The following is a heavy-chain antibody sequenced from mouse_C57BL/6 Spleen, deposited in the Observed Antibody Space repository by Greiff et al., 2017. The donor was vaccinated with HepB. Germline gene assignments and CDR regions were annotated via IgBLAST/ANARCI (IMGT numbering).Heavy chain of an antibody. V-gene: IGHV1-15*01. J-gene: IGHJ2*01. CDR2: IDPETGGT. D-gene: IGHD1-1*01. CDR3: TTVPPFDY. CDR1: GYTFTDYE. Sequence: VQRVESGAELVRPGASVTLSCKASGYTFTDYEMHWVKQTPVHGLEWIGAIDPETGGTAYNQKFKGKAILTADKSSSTAYMELRSLTSEDSAVYYCTTVPPFDYWGQGTTLTVSS.